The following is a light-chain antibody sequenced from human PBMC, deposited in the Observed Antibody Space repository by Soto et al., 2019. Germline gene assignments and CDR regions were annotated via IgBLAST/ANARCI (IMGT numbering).Light chain of an antibody. CDR1: TSVVGGYNF. V-gene: IGLV2-14*03. CDR3: SSYTRGRVV. CDR2: NAF. J-gene: IGLJ2*01. Sequence: QSALTQPASVSGSPGQSITISCTGTTSVVGGYNFVSWYQHHPGKAPKLMIYNAFDRPSGVSNRFSGSKSGNTASLTISGLQAEDEAHYYCSSYTRGRVVFGGGTRLTVL.